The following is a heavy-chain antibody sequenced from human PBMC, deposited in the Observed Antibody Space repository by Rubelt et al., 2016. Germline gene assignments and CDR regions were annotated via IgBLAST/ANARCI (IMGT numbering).Heavy chain of an antibody. Sequence: GLEWVSYISSSSSTIYYADSVKGRFTISRDNANNSVSLQMNTLRAEDAAVYYCARGGGAFDYWGQGTLVTVSS. V-gene: IGHV3-48*04. CDR2: ISSSSSTI. D-gene: IGHD2-15*01. J-gene: IGHJ4*02. CDR3: ARGGGAFDY.